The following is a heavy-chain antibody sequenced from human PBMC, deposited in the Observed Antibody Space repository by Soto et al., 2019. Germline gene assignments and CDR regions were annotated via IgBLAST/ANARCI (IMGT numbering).Heavy chain of an antibody. D-gene: IGHD4-17*01. CDR1: GGSVSTVTYY. V-gene: IGHV4-61*01. CDR3: ARYSGDYGEVDS. CDR2: VHYSGTS. Sequence: QVQLQESGPGLVKSSETLSLTCTVSGGSVSTVTYYWSWIRRPPGKGLEWIGYVHYSGTSTFNPSLRSRVTISLDTFKNQFSLNLSSVTAADTAVYYCARYSGDYGEVDSWGQGTLVTVSS. J-gene: IGHJ4*02.